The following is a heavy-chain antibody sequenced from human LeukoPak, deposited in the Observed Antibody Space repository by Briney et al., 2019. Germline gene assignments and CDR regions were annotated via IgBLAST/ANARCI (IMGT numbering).Heavy chain of an antibody. CDR3: AREAYEPYAFDI. J-gene: IGHJ3*02. CDR1: GFTFSSYE. Sequence: GGSLRLSCAASGFTFSSYEMNWVRQAPGKGLEWVSYISSSSSYIYYADSVKGRFTISRDNAKNSLYLQMNSLRAEDTAVYYCAREAYEPYAFDIWGQGTMVTVSS. CDR2: ISSSSSYI. D-gene: IGHD3-3*01. V-gene: IGHV3-21*05.